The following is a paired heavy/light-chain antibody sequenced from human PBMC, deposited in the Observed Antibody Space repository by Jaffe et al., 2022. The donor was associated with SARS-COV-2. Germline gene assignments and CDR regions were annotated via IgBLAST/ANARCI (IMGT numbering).Heavy chain of an antibody. Sequence: EVQLVESGGGLVQTGGSLRLSCAASGFTLRSHWMSWVRQAPGKGLEWVANIKQDGSEKYYVDSVKGRFTISRDNAKNSVYLQMNSLRAEDTAVYFCARQESSSGWYKGYYYYGMGVWGQGTTVTVSS. J-gene: IGHJ6*02. CDR1: GFTLRSHW. V-gene: IGHV3-7*03. CDR3: ARQESSSGWYKGYYYYGMGV. D-gene: IGHD6-19*01. CDR2: IKQDGSEK.
Light chain of an antibody. V-gene: IGKV2-28*01. CDR1: QSLVHTSGYNY. J-gene: IGKJ2*01. Sequence: DIVMTQSPLSLPVTPGEPASISCRSSQSLVHTSGYNYLDWYLQKPGQSPQLLIYLGSSRASGVPARFSGSGSGTDFTLKISRVEAEDVGTYYCMQALQTPRTFGQGTKLEIK. CDR3: MQALQTPRT. CDR2: LGS.